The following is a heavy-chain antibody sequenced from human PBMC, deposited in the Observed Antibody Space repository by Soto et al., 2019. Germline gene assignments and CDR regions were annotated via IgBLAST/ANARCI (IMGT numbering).Heavy chain of an antibody. CDR3: ARDRRGTAMVLDY. D-gene: IGHD5-18*01. J-gene: IGHJ4*02. V-gene: IGHV1-69*13. CDR1: GGTFSSYA. CDR2: IIPIFGTA. Sequence: SVKVSCKASGGTFSSYAISWVRQDPGQGLEWMGGIIPIFGTANYAQKFQGRVTITADESTSTAYMELSSLRSEDTAVYYCARDRRGTAMVLDYWGQGTLVTVSS.